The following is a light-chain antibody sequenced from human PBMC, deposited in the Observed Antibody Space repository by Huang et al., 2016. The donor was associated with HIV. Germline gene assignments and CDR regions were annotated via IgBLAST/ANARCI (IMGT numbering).Light chain of an antibody. J-gene: IGKJ1*01. V-gene: IGKV3-20*01. CDR2: GAS. CDR1: QSVSSSY. CDR3: QQYDSSPWT. Sequence: EIVLTQSPGTLSLSPGKRATLSCRASQSVSSSYLAWYQQKPGQAPRLLFYGASSRATGIPDRLSGSGSGTDFTLTISRLEPEDFAVYYCQQYDSSPWTFGQGTKVEIK.